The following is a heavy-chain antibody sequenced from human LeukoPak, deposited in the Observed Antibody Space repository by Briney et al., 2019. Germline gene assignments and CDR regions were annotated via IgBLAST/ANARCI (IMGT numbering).Heavy chain of an antibody. CDR1: GFTFSSYG. V-gene: IGHV3-30*02. D-gene: IGHD6-25*01. J-gene: IGHJ4*02. CDR2: IRYDGSNK. Sequence: GGSLRLSCAASGFTFSSYGIHWVRQAPGKGLEWVAFIRYDGSNKYYADSVKGRCTISRDNSKNTVFLQMSSLRADDTAVYYCAKDPTMSRLYYFEYWGQGSLVTVSS. CDR3: AKDPTMSRLYYFEY.